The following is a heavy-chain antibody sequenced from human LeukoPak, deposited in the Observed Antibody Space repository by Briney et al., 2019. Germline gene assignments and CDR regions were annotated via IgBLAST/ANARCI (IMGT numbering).Heavy chain of an antibody. V-gene: IGHV4-59*01. D-gene: IGHD3-3*01. CDR2: IDCSGST. CDR3: ARTFWSGSTYYYYYMDV. J-gene: IGHJ6*03. Sequence: SETLSLTCTVSDDSISTYYWSWIRQPPGKGLEWIGYIDCSGSTNYHPSLKSRVTISVDTSKNQFSLNMSSVTAADTAVYYCARTFWSGSTYYYYYMDVWGXXXTVTVSS. CDR1: DDSISTYY.